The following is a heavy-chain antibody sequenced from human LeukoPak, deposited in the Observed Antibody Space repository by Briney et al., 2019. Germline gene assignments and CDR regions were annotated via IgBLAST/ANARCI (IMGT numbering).Heavy chain of an antibody. Sequence: RRSGPTLVNPTQTLTLTCTFSGFSLSTSGMSVSWIRQPPGKALEWLARIDWDDDKYYSTSVKTRLTLSKDTSKNQVVLTMTNMDPVDTATYYCARMGSGNYRFDYWGQGALVTVSS. J-gene: IGHJ4*02. CDR2: IDWDDDK. V-gene: IGHV2-70*11. CDR3: ARMGSGNYRFDY. CDR1: GFSLSTSGMS. D-gene: IGHD1-26*01.